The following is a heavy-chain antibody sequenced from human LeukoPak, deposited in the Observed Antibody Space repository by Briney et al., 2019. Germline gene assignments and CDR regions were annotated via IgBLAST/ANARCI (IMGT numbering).Heavy chain of an antibody. J-gene: IGHJ5*02. Sequence: SETLSLTCAVYGGSFSGYYWSWIRQPPGKGPEWIGEINHSGSTNYNPSLKSRVTISVDTSKNQFSLKLSSVTAADTAVYYCARAGYSYGNWFDPWGQGTLVTVSS. V-gene: IGHV4-34*01. CDR1: GGSFSGYY. CDR2: INHSGST. D-gene: IGHD5-18*01. CDR3: ARAGYSYGNWFDP.